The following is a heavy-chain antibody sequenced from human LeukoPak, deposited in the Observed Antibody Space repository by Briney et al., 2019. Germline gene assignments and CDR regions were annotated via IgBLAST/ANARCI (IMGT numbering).Heavy chain of an antibody. CDR3: ARGRPLDY. Sequence: DSVKGRFTISRDNAKNSLYLQMNSLRAEDTAVYYCARGRPLDYWGQGTLVTVSS. J-gene: IGHJ4*02. V-gene: IGHV3-7*01.